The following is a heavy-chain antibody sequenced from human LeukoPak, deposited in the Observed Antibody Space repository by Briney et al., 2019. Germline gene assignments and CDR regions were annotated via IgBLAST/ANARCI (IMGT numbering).Heavy chain of an antibody. Sequence: GGSLTLSCAASGFTFSSYSMNWVRQAPGKGLEWVSYISSSSSTIYYADSVKGRFTISRDNAKNALYLQMNSLSAEDTAVYYCARDRSSGYYGSFDYWGQGTLVTVSS. CDR3: ARDRSSGYYGSFDY. CDR2: ISSSSSTI. V-gene: IGHV3-48*04. J-gene: IGHJ4*02. CDR1: GFTFSSYS. D-gene: IGHD3-10*01.